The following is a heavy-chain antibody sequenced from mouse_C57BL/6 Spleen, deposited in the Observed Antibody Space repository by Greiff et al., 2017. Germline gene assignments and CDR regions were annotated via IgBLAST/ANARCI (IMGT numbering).Heavy chain of an antibody. V-gene: IGHV14-3*01. J-gene: IGHJ4*01. Sequence: EVQLQQSVAELVRPGASVKLSCTASGFNIKNTYMHWVKQRPEQGLEWIGRIDPANGNTKYAPKFPGKATITADTSSNTAYLQPSSLTSEDTAIYYGARGDYDDGADCDAMDYWGQGTSVTVSS. CDR1: GFNIKNTY. D-gene: IGHD2-4*01. CDR3: ARGDYDDGADCDAMDY. CDR2: IDPANGNT.